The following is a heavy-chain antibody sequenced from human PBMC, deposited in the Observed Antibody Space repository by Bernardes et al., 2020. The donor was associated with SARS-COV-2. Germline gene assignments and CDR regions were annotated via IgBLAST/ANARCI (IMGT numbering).Heavy chain of an antibody. CDR1: GGSISSGSYY. D-gene: IGHD4-4*01. V-gene: IGHV4-61*02. Sequence: SETLSLTCTVSGGSISSGSYYWSWIRQPAGKGLEWIGRIYTSGSTNYNPSLKSRVTISVDTSKNQFSLKLSSVTAADTAVYYCARVDSTVSAIDWGQGTLVTVSS. J-gene: IGHJ4*02. CDR2: IYTSGST. CDR3: ARVDSTVSAID.